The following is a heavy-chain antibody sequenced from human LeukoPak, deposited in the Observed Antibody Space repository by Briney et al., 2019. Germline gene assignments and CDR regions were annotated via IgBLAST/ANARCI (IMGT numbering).Heavy chain of an antibody. D-gene: IGHD3-22*01. CDR3: AKESYYYASTGYKAYYFDY. V-gene: IGHV3-30-3*01. CDR2: ISYDGSNK. CDR1: GFTFSSYA. J-gene: IGHJ4*02. Sequence: PGGSLRLSCAASGFTFSSYAMHWVRQAPGKGLEWVAVISYDGSNKYYADSVKGRFTISRDISKNTLYLQMNSLRAEDTAVYYCAKESYYYASTGYKAYYFDYWGQGTLVTVSS.